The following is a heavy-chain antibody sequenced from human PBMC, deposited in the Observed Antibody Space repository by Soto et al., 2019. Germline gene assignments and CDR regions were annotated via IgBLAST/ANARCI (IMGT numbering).Heavy chain of an antibody. J-gene: IGHJ5*02. V-gene: IGHV5-51*01. Sequence: PGESLKISCKCSGYSFTSYWIGWVRQMPGKGLEWMGSIYPGDSDTRYSPSFQGQVTISADKSISTAYLQWSSLKASDTAMYYCARQGDVLWCGELLPGWFDTWGQGTLVTVS. CDR2: IYPGDSDT. CDR3: ARQGDVLWCGELLPGWFDT. D-gene: IGHD3-10*01. CDR1: GYSFTSYW.